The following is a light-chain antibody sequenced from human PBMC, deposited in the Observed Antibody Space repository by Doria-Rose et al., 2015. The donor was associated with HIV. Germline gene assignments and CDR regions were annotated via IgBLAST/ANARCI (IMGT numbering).Light chain of an antibody. J-gene: IGKJ1*01. V-gene: IGKV3-20*01. Sequence: TQSPGTLSFSPWGRATLSCRASQSFSSTYFAWYQQKPGQAPSLLIYDGSTTATCIPDTFSASGSGTDFTLTIDRLEPEDCALYYCHQYGTSWTFGQGTKVEI. CDR1: QSFSSTY. CDR3: HQYGTSWT. CDR2: DGS.